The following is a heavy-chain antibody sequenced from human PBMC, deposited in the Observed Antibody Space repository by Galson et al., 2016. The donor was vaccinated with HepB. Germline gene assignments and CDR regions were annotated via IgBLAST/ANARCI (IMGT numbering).Heavy chain of an antibody. V-gene: IGHV3-23*01. D-gene: IGHD3-10*01. CDR3: AKDEFRGESGSHQGSYFGMNV. J-gene: IGHJ6*02. Sequence: SLRLSCAASGFTVSNAWMTWVRQAPGKGLEWVSSITGSGGDTYYVDSVKGRFSISRDNSKNTLYLQMNNVRAEDTAVYYCAKDEFRGESGSHQGSYFGMNVWGQGTTVTVSS. CDR2: ITGSGGDT. CDR1: GFTVSNAW.